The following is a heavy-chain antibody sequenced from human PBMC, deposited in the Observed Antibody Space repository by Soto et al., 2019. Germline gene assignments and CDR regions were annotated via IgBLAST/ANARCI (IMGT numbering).Heavy chain of an antibody. CDR2: ISYDGSNK. J-gene: IGHJ4*02. Sequence: PGGSLRLSCAASGFTFSSYAMHWVRQAPGKGLEWVAVISYDGSNKYYADSVKGRFTISRDNSKNTLYLQMNSRRAEDTAVYYCARDVLSDSSGNYYGGGFGYWSQGTLITVSS. CDR1: GFTFSSYA. V-gene: IGHV3-30-3*01. D-gene: IGHD3-22*01. CDR3: ARDVLSDSSGNYYGGGFGY.